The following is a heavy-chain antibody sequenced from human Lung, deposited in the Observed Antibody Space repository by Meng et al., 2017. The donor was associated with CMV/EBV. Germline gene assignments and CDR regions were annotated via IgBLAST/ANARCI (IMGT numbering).Heavy chain of an antibody. CDR1: GFTFSSYE. V-gene: IGHV3-48*03. CDR3: ARDGGLVVVPAAIRFDYYYYGMDV. Sequence: GESLKISCAASGFTFSSYEMNWVRQAPGKGLEWVSYISSSGSTIYYADSVKGRFTISRDNAKNSLYLQMNSLRAEDTAVYYCARDGGLVVVPAAIRFDYYYYGMDVWGKGTLVTVSS. J-gene: IGHJ6*04. D-gene: IGHD2-2*02. CDR2: ISSSGSTI.